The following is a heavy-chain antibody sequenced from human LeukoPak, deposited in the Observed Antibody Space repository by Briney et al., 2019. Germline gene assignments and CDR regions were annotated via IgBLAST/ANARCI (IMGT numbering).Heavy chain of an antibody. CDR2: IYTSGST. CDR1: GGSISSGSYY. Sequence: PSQTLSLTCTVSGGSISSGSYYWSWIRQPAGKGLEWIGRIYTSGSTNYNPSLKSRVTISVDTSKNQFSLKLSSVTAADTAMYYCARQGSDYWGQGTLVTVSS. J-gene: IGHJ4*02. D-gene: IGHD3-10*01. V-gene: IGHV4-61*02. CDR3: ARQGSDY.